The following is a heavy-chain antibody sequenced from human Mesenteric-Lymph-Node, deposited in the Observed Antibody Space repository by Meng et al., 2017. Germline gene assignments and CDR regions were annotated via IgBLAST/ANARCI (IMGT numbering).Heavy chain of an antibody. J-gene: IGHJ4*02. D-gene: IGHD2-15*01. CDR3: ANGGYCSGGSCYWFDY. Sequence: GESLKISCAASGFTVSSNYMSWVRQAPGKGLEWVSVISGSGGSTYYADSVKGRFTISRDNSKNTLYLQMNSLRAEDTAVYYCANGGYCSGGSCYWFDYWGQGTLVTVSS. V-gene: IGHV3-23*01. CDR2: ISGSGGST. CDR1: GFTVSSNY.